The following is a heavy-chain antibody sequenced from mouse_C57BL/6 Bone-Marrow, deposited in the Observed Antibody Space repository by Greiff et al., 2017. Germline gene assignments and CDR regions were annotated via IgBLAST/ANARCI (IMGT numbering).Heavy chain of an antibody. CDR2: INSDGGST. CDR3: ARRGEDEGYDYEGYWYFDV. CDR1: EYEFPSHD. Sequence: EVKVVESGGGLVQPGESLKLSCESNEYEFPSHDMSWVRKTPEKRLELVAAINSDGGSTYYPDTMERRFIISRDNTKKPRYLQMSSLRSEDTALCFCARRGEDEGYDYEGYWYFDVWGKGTTVTVSS. V-gene: IGHV5-2*03. D-gene: IGHD2-4*01. J-gene: IGHJ1*03.